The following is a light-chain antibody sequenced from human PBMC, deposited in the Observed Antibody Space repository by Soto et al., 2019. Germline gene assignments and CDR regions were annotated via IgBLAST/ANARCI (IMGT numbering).Light chain of an antibody. Sequence: DIQMTQSPSSLSASVGDRVTITCRASQSIRSYLNWYQQKPGQPTKLLIYAASSLQSGVPSRFSGSGSGTDFTLTISTLQPEDFGTYYCQQRYSTTKTFGPETNLEI. CDR3: QQRYSTTKT. CDR1: QSIRSY. V-gene: IGKV1-39*01. CDR2: AAS. J-gene: IGKJ2*01.